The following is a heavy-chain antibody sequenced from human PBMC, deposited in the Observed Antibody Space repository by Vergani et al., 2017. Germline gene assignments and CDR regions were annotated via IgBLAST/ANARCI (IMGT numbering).Heavy chain of an antibody. Sequence: QVQLQQWGAGLLKPSETLSLTCAVYGGSFSGYYWSWSRQPPGKGLEWIGEINHSGSTNYNPSLKSRVTISVDTSKNQFSLKLSSVTAADSAVYYCARAAVAGTFGYWGQGTLVTVSS. CDR1: GGSFSGYY. CDR3: ARAAVAGTFGY. D-gene: IGHD6-19*01. V-gene: IGHV4-34*01. CDR2: INHSGST. J-gene: IGHJ4*02.